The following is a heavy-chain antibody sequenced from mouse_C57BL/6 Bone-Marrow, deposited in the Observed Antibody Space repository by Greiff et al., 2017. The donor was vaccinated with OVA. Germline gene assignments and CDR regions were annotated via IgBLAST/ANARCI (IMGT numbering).Heavy chain of an antibody. CDR3: TVGSSYSYVMDY. CDR1: GYTFTDYE. Sequence: QVQLKQSGAELVRPGASVTLSCKASGYTFTDYEMHWVKQTPVHGLEWIGAIDPETGGTAYNQKFKGKAILTADKSSSTAYMELRSLTSEDSAVYYCTVGSSYSYVMDYWGQGTSVTVSS. J-gene: IGHJ4*01. CDR2: IDPETGGT. D-gene: IGHD1-1*01. V-gene: IGHV1-15*01.